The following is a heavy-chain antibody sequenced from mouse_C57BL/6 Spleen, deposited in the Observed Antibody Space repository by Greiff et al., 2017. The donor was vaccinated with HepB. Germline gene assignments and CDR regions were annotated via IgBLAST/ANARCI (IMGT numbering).Heavy chain of an antibody. CDR2: ISDGGSYT. CDR3: ALDSSDWFAY. J-gene: IGHJ3*01. CDR1: GFTFSSYA. V-gene: IGHV5-4*03. D-gene: IGHD3-2*02. Sequence: EVKLMESGGGLVKPGGSLKLSCAASGFTFSSYAMSWVRQTPEKRLEWVATISDGGSYTYYPDNVKGRFTISRDNAKNNLYLQMSHLKSEDTAMYYCALDSSDWFAYWGQGTLVTVSA.